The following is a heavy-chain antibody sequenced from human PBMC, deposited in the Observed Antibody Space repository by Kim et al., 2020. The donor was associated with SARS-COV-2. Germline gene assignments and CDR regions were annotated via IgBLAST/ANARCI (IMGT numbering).Heavy chain of an antibody. V-gene: IGHV4-59*08. D-gene: IGHD3-10*01. Sequence: NDNPSLKSRVTISVDTSKNQFSLKLSSVTAADTAVYYCARLDTMGPAFDYWGQGTLVTVSS. CDR3: ARLDTMGPAFDY. J-gene: IGHJ4*02.